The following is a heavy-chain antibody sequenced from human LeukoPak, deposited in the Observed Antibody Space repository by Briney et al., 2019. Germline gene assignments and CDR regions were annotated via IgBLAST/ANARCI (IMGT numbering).Heavy chain of an antibody. D-gene: IGHD3-10*01. CDR2: INHSGST. Sequence: KPSETLSLTCAVYGGSFSGYYWSWIRQPPEKGLEWIGEINHSGSTNYNPSLKSRVTISVDTSKNQFSLKLSSVTAADTAVYYCASLYYYGSGKEYNWFDPWGQGTLVTVSS. J-gene: IGHJ5*02. CDR3: ASLYYYGSGKEYNWFDP. CDR1: GGSFSGYY. V-gene: IGHV4-34*01.